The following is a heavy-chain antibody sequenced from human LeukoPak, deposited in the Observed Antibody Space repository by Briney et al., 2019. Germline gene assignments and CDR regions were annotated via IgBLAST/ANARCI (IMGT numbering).Heavy chain of an antibody. J-gene: IGHJ3*02. CDR2: ISAYNGNT. D-gene: IGHD3-22*01. Sequence: ASVKVSCKASGYTFTSYGISWVRQAPGQGLEWMGWISAYNGNTNYAQKLQGRVTMTTDTSTSTAYMELRSLRSDDTAVYYCARAHDSSGYYTNDAFDIWGQGTMVTVSS. CDR1: GYTFTSYG. CDR3: ARAHDSSGYYTNDAFDI. V-gene: IGHV1-18*01.